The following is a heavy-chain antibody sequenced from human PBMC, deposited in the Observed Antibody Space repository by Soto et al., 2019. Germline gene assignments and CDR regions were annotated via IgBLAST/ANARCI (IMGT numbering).Heavy chain of an antibody. CDR3: ATVFEH. J-gene: IGHJ4*02. V-gene: IGHV3-74*01. Sequence: VPLVEAGGGSVQPGGSMRLSCVASGLTFSGFWMHWVRQVPGKGLVWVARVDSAGSGTSYADSVKGRFTISRDNAKNTLSRQIDSLRVEDTAVYYCATVFEHWGQGIPVTVFS. CDR1: GLTFSGFW. CDR2: VDSAGSGT.